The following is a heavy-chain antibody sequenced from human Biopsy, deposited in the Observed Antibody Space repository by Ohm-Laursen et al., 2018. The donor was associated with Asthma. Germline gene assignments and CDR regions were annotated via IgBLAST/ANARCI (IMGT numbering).Heavy chain of an antibody. V-gene: IGHV1-69*01. J-gene: IGHJ6*02. CDR2: IMTVFGTT. CDR1: GGTFSNFA. D-gene: IGHD6-19*01. CDR3: ARCQVGYSSGWSLLLKKIYYSGMDV. Sequence: SSVNVSCKAPGGTFSNFAISWVRQAPGQCLEWLGGIMTVFGTTNSPQKFQGRVTITADESTSTAYMEVTSLRSEDTAIYYGARCQVGYSSGWSLLLKKIYYSGMDVWGQGTAVTVSS.